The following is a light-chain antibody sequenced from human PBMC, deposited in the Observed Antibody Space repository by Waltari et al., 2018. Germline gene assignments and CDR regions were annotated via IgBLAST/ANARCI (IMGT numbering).Light chain of an antibody. CDR3: QQYDNLPLT. V-gene: IGKV1-33*01. CDR2: DAS. Sequence: DIXMTQSPXXXSXSVGDRVTXTCQASQDISNYLNWYQQKPGKAPKLLIYDASNLETGVPSRFSGSGSGTDFTFTISSLQPEDIATYYCQQYDNLPLTFGGGTKVEIK. CDR1: QDISNY. J-gene: IGKJ4*01.